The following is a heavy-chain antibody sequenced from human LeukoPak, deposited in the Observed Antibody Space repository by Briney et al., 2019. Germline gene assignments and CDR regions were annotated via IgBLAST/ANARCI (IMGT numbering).Heavy chain of an antibody. CDR3: SRAYYYDSRLFDC. Sequence: TGGSLRLSCAASGLNFNSHGMHCVRQAPGKGLEWVALIPSDGSYTYYADSVKGRFTISRDNSKNTLSLQMNSVRPDDTAVYYCSRAYYYDSRLFDCWGQGNLVTVSS. CDR2: IPSDGSYT. J-gene: IGHJ4*02. V-gene: IGHV3-30*03. CDR1: GLNFNSHG. D-gene: IGHD3-22*01.